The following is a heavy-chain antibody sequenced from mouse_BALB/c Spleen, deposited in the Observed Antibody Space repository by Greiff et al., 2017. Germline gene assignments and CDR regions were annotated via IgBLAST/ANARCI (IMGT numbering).Heavy chain of an antibody. CDR2: IYHGDGDT. Sequence: QVQLQQSGAELVRPGSSVKISCKASGYAFSSYWMNWVQQRPGQGLEWIGQIYHGDGDTNYNGKFKGKATLTADKSSNTAYMQLSSLTSEDSAVYFCARWTASYAMDYWGQGTSVTVSS. CDR1: GYAFSSYW. CDR3: ARWTASYAMDY. J-gene: IGHJ4*01. V-gene: IGHV1-80*01.